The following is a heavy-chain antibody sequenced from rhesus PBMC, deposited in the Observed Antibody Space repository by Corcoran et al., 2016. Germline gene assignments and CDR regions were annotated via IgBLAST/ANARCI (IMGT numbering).Heavy chain of an antibody. J-gene: IGHJ4*01. CDR1: GYSISSGYG. D-gene: IGHD3S6*01. Sequence: QLQLQESGPGLVKPSETLSLTCAVSGYSISSGYGWSWIRQPPGNGLGWIGVISYSGSTDYNPSLKSRVTIARGTSKKQVSLKLSSGTAADTAVYYCARGDDYGYDYSRGFDYWGQGVLVTVSS. V-gene: IGHV4-122*02. CDR2: ISYSGST. CDR3: ARGDDYGYDYSRGFDY.